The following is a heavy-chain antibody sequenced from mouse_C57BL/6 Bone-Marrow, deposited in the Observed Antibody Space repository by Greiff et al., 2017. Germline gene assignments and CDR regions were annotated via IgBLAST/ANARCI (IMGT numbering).Heavy chain of an antibody. CDR3: ARDIGFNCGFAD. CDR1: GFTFSSYA. V-gene: IGHV5-4*01. Sequence: EVQVVESGGGLVKPGGSLKLSCAASGFTFSSYALSWVRQTPEKRLEWVATISDGGSYTYYPDNVKGRFTISRDNAKNNRYLQMSHLKSEDTAMYYCARDIGFNCGFADWGQGTLVTVSA. D-gene: IGHD2-14*01. CDR2: ISDGGSYT. J-gene: IGHJ3*01.